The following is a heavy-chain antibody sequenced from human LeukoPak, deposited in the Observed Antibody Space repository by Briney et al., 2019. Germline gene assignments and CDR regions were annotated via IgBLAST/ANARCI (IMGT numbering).Heavy chain of an antibody. CDR1: GFTFRGFL. CDR2: IKQDGSEK. CDR3: ARDSYYYDSTGYYVPLCDY. V-gene: IGHV3-7*03. J-gene: IGHJ4*02. Sequence: GGSLRLSCAASGFTFRGFLMSWVRQAPGKGLEWVANIKQDGSEKYYVDSVKGRFTMSRDNAKNSLYLQMNRLRAEDTAVYYCARDSYYYDSTGYYVPLCDYWGQGTLVTVSS. D-gene: IGHD3-22*01.